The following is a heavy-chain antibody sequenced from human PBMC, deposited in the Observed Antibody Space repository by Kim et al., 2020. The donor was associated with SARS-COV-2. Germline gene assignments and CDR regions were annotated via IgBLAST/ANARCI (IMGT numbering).Heavy chain of an antibody. CDR2: DGGTT. J-gene: IGHJ4*02. D-gene: IGHD2-15*01. Sequence: DGGTTDYAAPVKGRFISSRDDSKNTLYLQMNSPKTEDTGVYYCTTERWDFWGQGTLVTVSS. CDR3: TTERWDF. V-gene: IGHV3-15*01.